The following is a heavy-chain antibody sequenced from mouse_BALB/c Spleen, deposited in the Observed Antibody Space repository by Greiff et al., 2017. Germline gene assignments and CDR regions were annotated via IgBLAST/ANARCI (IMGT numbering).Heavy chain of an antibody. CDR2: IDPETGGT. D-gene: IGHD2-14*01. J-gene: IGHJ3*01. Sequence: QVQLKQSGAELVRPGASVTLSCKASGYTFTDYEMHWVKQTPVHGLEWIGAIDPETGGTAYNQKFKGKATLTADKSSSTAYMELRSLTSEDSAVYCCTRRYDWGQGTLVTVSA. CDR3: TRRYD. V-gene: IGHV1-15*01. CDR1: GYTFTDYE.